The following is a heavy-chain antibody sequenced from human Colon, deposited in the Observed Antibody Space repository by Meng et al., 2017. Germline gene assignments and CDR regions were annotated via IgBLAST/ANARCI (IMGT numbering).Heavy chain of an antibody. Sequence: QVHLLESVPGLIKLLDYLSLVCTISAGSLKMGGFHCSWVRQHPGKGLEYIGFMSDSGTTDYNPSLRSRVSISEIGSSKNQFSLTLRSVTAADTATYFCARDTLYGTDYWGQGVLVTVSS. V-gene: IGHV4-31*03. J-gene: IGHJ4*02. CDR3: ARDTLYGTDY. CDR1: AGSLKMGGFH. D-gene: IGHD4-17*01. CDR2: MSDSGTT.